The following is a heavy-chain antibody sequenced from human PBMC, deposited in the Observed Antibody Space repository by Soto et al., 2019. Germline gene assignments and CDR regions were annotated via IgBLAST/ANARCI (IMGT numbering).Heavy chain of an antibody. D-gene: IGHD1-1*01. CDR1: GFIFNSYG. Sequence: QVQLAESGGGVVQPGRSLRLSCAASGFIFNSYGMHWVRQAPGKGLEWVALISFDGSYQYYADSVKGRFTISRDDSKSNLYLQMNSLRVDDTAVYYCAKDRSNTWTFDYWGQGTLVTVSS. CDR2: ISFDGSYQ. V-gene: IGHV3-30*18. J-gene: IGHJ4*02. CDR3: AKDRSNTWTFDY.